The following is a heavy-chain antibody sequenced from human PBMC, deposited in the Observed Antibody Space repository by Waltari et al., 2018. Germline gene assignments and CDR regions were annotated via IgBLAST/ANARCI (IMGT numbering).Heavy chain of an antibody. V-gene: IGHV3-7*01. D-gene: IGHD7-27*01. CDR3: VTWGDLGNF. J-gene: IGHJ4*02. CDR2: IKQDGSEI. Sequence: EVLLVESGGGLVQPGGSLRRSCAGSGYPFNNYWLSWLRQVPGKGLDWVAHIKQDGSEIFYVDSVKGRFSISRDNAKKSLYLQMNSLRGDDTAVFYCVTWGDLGNFWGQGTLVTVSA. CDR1: GYPFNNYW.